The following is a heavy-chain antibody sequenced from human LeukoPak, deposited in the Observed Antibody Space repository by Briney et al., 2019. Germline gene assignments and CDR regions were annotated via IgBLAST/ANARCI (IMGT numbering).Heavy chain of an antibody. Sequence: PSETLSLTCTVSGGSISSYYRSWIRQPPGKGLEWIGYIYYSGSTNYNPSLKSRVTISVDTSKNQFSLKLSSVTAADTAVYYCARQVGARVDAFDIWGQGTMVTVSS. CDR1: GGSISSYY. CDR3: ARQVGARVDAFDI. CDR2: IYYSGST. V-gene: IGHV4-59*08. D-gene: IGHD2-2*01. J-gene: IGHJ3*02.